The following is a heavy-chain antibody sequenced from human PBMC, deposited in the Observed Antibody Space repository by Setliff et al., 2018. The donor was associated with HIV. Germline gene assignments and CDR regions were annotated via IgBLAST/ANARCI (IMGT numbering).Heavy chain of an antibody. D-gene: IGHD2-15*01. J-gene: IGHJ6*03. V-gene: IGHV4-34*01. CDR2: INHSGRT. CDR3: ARVSITYWYSSPTFYYYYMDV. CDR1: GGSFSGYH. Sequence: PSETLSLTCAVYGGSFSGYHWNWIRQPPGKGLEWIGEINHSGRTNYNPSLKSRVTISVGTSKNQFSLKLRSVTAADTAMYYCARVSITYWYSSPTFYYYYMDVWGKGTKVTVSS.